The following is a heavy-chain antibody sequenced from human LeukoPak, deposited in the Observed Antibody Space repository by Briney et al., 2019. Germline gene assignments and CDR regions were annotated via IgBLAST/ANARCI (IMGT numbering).Heavy chain of an antibody. D-gene: IGHD3-3*01. CDR1: GFSFSDAW. Sequence: KSGGSLRLSCAASGFSFSDAWMNWVRQAPGKGLEWVSSISSSSNYIYYADSVKGRFTISRDNAKNSLYLQMNSLRAEDTAVYYCARDTGFWSATSFGVDYWGQGTLVTVSS. CDR3: ARDTGFWSATSFGVDY. V-gene: IGHV3-21*01. J-gene: IGHJ4*02. CDR2: ISSSSNYI.